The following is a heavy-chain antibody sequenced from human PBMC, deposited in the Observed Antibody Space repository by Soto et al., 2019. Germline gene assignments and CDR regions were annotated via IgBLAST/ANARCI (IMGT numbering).Heavy chain of an antibody. D-gene: IGHD1-26*01. Sequence: DVQLVESGGGLVQPGGSLRLSCAISGFSVSSNYLSWVRQAPGKGLVWVSVHYSGGSTYYADSVQGRFTISRDKSNNTLYLHMRRVRAEDTAVYFCARHRHPRGTVGATSPLDPWGQGTQVTVSS. CDR3: ARHRHPRGTVGATSPLDP. CDR2: HYSGGST. CDR1: GFSVSSNY. V-gene: IGHV3-53*01. J-gene: IGHJ5*02.